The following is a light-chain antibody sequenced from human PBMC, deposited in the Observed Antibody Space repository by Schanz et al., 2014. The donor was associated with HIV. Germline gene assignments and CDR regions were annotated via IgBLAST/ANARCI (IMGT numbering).Light chain of an antibody. CDR1: AFNVGQNY. J-gene: IGLJ2*01. Sequence: QSVLTQPPSVSAAPGQRVTISCSGSAFNVGQNYVSWYQQLPGTAPKLLIYGTHDRLSEIPDRFSGSKTGTSATLAIVGLQTGDEADYFCGAWDDGRKAVVFGGGTKLTVL. CDR3: GAWDDGRKAVV. V-gene: IGLV1-51*01. CDR2: GTH.